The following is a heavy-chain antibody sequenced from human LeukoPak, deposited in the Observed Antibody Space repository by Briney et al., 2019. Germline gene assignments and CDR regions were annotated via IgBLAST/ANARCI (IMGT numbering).Heavy chain of an antibody. Sequence: KPSETLSLTCTVSGGSISSSSYYWGWIRQPPGKGLEWIGSIYYSGSTYYNPSLKSRVTISVDTSKNQFSLKLSSVTAADTAVYYCARHGIRSWFDPWGQGTLVTVSS. J-gene: IGHJ5*02. CDR3: ARHGIRSWFDP. CDR2: IYYSGST. V-gene: IGHV4-39*01. D-gene: IGHD1-26*01. CDR1: GGSISSSSYY.